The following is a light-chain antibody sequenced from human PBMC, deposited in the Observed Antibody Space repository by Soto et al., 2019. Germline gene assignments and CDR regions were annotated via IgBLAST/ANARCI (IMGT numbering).Light chain of an antibody. CDR1: QSVSSN. CDR2: VTS. Sequence: EIVMTQSPATLSVCQGERATLSCRASQSVSSNLAWYQQKPGQAPRLLIYVTSTRATGIPARFSGSGSGTDFTLTISTLQSEDFAVYYCQQYNKWPLTFGGGTKVEIK. CDR3: QQYNKWPLT. J-gene: IGKJ4*01. V-gene: IGKV3-15*01.